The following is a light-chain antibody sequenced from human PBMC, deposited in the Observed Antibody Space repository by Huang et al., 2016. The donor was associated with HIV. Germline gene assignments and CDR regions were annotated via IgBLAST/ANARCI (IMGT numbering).Light chain of an antibody. Sequence: DVVLSQSPLSLPVTLGQSASISCRSTQSLEYSDGNTYLSWFHQRPGQSPRRLIYKVAKRDSGVPDRFSGSGSGSDLTLKISRVEAEDVGIYYCMQGTHWPPYTFGQGTKLEI. CDR2: KVA. V-gene: IGKV2-30*01. CDR1: QSLEYSDGNTY. CDR3: MQGTHWPPYT. J-gene: IGKJ2*01.